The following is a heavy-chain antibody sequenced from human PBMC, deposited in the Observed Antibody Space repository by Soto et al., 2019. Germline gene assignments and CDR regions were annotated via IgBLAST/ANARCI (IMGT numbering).Heavy chain of an antibody. J-gene: IGHJ5*02. CDR3: GRGSTTETGAP. CDR2: IHNSGSP. Sequence: QVQLQESGPGLVRPSQTLSLTCSVSGASIYNGGYFWSWIRQSPGKGLEWIGHIHNSGSPYNNPSLKSRVTIQEDTSMDPFSLALTSVTAAGTALYYCGRGSTTETGAPWGQGILVTVSS. V-gene: IGHV4-30-4*01. CDR1: GASIYNGGYF.